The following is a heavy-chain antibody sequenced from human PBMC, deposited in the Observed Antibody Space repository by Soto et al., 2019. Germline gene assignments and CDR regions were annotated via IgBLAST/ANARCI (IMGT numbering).Heavy chain of an antibody. V-gene: IGHV1-18*01. J-gene: IGHJ4*02. CDR1: GYTFTSYG. CDR2: ISAYNGNT. D-gene: IGHD3-22*01. Sequence: ASVKVSCKASGYTFTSYGISWVRQATGQGLEWMGWISAYNGNTNYAQKLQGRVTMTTDTSTSTAYMELRSLRGEDTAVYYCAKDTIGYYRPFDYWGQGALVTVSS. CDR3: AKDTIGYYRPFDY.